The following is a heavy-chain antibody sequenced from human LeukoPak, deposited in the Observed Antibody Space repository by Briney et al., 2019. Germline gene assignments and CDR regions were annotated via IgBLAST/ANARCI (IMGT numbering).Heavy chain of an antibody. J-gene: IGHJ4*02. D-gene: IGHD3-16*02. CDR3: AKDRSNSFDY. V-gene: IGHV3-30*18. Sequence: GGSLRLSCAASGFILGTYDMHWVRQAPGKGLEWVSVISFDGKNKYNRDSVKGRFTISRDNSKNTLYLQMNSLRAEDTAVYYCAKDRSNSFDYWGQGTLVTVSS. CDR1: GFILGTYD. CDR2: ISFDGKNK.